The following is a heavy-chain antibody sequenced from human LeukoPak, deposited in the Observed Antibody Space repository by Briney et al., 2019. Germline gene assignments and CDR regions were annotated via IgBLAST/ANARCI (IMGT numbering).Heavy chain of an antibody. CDR1: GFTFSSYA. Sequence: GGSLRLSCAASGFTFSSYAMSWVRQAPGKGLEWVSAISGSGGNTYYADSVKGRFTISRDNSKNTLYLQMNSLRAEDTAVYYCARKTSGSYYNWFDPWGQGTLVTVSS. CDR2: ISGSGGNT. J-gene: IGHJ5*02. V-gene: IGHV3-23*01. D-gene: IGHD3-10*01. CDR3: ARKTSGSYYNWFDP.